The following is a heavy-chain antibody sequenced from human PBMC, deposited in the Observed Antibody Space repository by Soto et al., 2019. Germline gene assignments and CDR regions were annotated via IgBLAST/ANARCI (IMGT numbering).Heavy chain of an antibody. V-gene: IGHV1-69*13. CDR2: IIPIFGTA. CDR1: GGTFSSYA. D-gene: IGHD1-26*01. Sequence: SVKVSCKASGGTFSSYAISWVRHAPGQGLGWMGGIIPIFGTANYAQKFQGRVTITADESTSTAYMELSSLRSEDTAVYYCARAGEGAGPPYAAFDIWGQQTMVTVS. CDR3: ARAGEGAGPPYAAFDI. J-gene: IGHJ3*02.